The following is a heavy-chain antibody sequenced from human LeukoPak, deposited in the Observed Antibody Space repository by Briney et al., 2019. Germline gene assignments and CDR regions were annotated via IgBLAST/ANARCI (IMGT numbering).Heavy chain of an antibody. D-gene: IGHD1-26*01. J-gene: IGHJ3*01. Sequence: PSETLSLTCTVSGGSISSYYWSWIRQPPGKGLEWIGYIYYSGNTNYNPSLESRVTMSVDTSKKQFSLKLTSVTAADMAVYFCARQFLVGSTFHAFDLWGQGTRVTVSS. CDR1: GGSISSYY. CDR3: ARQFLVGSTFHAFDL. CDR2: IYYSGNT. V-gene: IGHV4-59*08.